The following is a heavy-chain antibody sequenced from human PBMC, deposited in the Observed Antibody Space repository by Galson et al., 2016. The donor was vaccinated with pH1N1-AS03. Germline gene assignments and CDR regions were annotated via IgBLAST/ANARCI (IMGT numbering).Heavy chain of an antibody. Sequence: SETLSLTCAVSGDSISSGYFWGWIRQPPGKGLEWIGRIYHSGTTSYCPSLKGRITISVDTSKNHFSLKLTSVTAADTAVYYGARDRGLGGNNCFDPWGHGTLVTGSS. J-gene: IGHJ5*02. CDR2: IYHSGTT. V-gene: IGHV4-38-2*02. CDR1: GDSISSGYF. D-gene: IGHD3-16*01. CDR3: ARDRGLGGNNCFDP.